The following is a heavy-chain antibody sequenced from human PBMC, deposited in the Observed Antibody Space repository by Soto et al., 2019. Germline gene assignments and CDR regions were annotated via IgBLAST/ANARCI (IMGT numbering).Heavy chain of an antibody. J-gene: IGHJ5*02. Sequence: AGGSLRLSCAASGFTFSSYGMHWVRQAPGKGLEWVAVIWYDGSNKYYADSVKGRFTISRDNSKNTLYLQMNSLRAEDTAVYYCARAPGVDIVVVPAATNAWFDPWGQGTLVTVSS. CDR2: IWYDGSNK. CDR1: GFTFSSYG. V-gene: IGHV3-33*01. CDR3: ARAPGVDIVVVPAATNAWFDP. D-gene: IGHD2-2*01.